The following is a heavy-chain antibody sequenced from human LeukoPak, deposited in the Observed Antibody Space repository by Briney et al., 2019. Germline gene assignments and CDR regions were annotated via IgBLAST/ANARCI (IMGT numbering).Heavy chain of an antibody. CDR1: GFTFSSYA. V-gene: IGHV3-23*01. CDR3: AKDLGIVVVYGMDV. J-gene: IGHJ6*02. D-gene: IGHD3-22*01. CDR2: ISGSGGST. Sequence: GGSLRLSCAASGFTFSSYAMSWVRQAPEKGLEWVSAISGSGGSTYYADSVKGRFTISRDNSKNTLYLQMNSLRAEDTAVYYCAKDLGIVVVYGMDVWGQGTTVTVSS.